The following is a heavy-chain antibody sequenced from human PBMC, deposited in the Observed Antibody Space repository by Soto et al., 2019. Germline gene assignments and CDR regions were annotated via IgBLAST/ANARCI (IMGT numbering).Heavy chain of an antibody. Sequence: EVQLVESGGGLVQPGGSLRLSCAASGFTFSSYDMHWVRQATGKGLEWVSAIGTAGDTYYPGSVKGRFTISRENAKNSLYLQMNSLRAEDTAVYYCARGDCTNGVCYTGFGYYYGMDVWGQGTTVTVSS. J-gene: IGHJ6*02. CDR2: IGTAGDT. CDR3: ARGDCTNGVCYTGFGYYYGMDV. CDR1: GFTFSSYD. D-gene: IGHD2-8*01. V-gene: IGHV3-13*01.